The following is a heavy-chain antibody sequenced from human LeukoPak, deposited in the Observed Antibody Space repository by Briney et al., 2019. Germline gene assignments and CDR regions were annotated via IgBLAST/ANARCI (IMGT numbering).Heavy chain of an antibody. D-gene: IGHD5-12*01. Sequence: GRSLRLSCAASGFTFSSYAMHWVRQAPGRGLEWLSYLTRTSSATWYADSVKGRFTIFRDNAKSSLYLQMNSLRAEDTAVYYCAKGPSDIVVSYYGMDVWAKGPRSPSP. CDR1: GFTFSSYA. J-gene: IGHJ6*02. CDR3: AKGPSDIVVSYYGMDV. V-gene: IGHV3-48*01. CDR2: LTRTSSAT.